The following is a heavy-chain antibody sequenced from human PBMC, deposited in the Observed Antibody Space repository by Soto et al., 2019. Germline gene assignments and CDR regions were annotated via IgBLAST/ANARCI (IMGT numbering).Heavy chain of an antibody. V-gene: IGHV1-8*01. CDR3: ARGGRTMAEVHGLDP. CDR1: GYSFMNYG. Sequence: ASVKVSCKASGYSFMNYGINWIRQAPGQGLEWMGWMNPDTGNTGYAQKFQGRVTMTRDTSISTAYMELTSLRSEDTAVYYCARGGRTMAEVHGLDPWGLGTLVTVSS. J-gene: IGHJ5*02. CDR2: MNPDTGNT.